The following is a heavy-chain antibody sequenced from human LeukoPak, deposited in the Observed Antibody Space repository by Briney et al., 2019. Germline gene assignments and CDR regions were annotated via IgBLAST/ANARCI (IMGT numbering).Heavy chain of an antibody. CDR2: IKRDGSEK. J-gene: IGHJ4*02. CDR3: ARGLLAAAGIDY. V-gene: IGHV3-7*04. CDR1: GFTFSTYW. Sequence: GGSLRLSCAASGFTFSTYWMTWVRQAPGKGLEWVANIKRDGSEKNYVLSVKGRFTISRDNAKNSLYLQMNSLRAEDTAVYYCARGLLAAAGIDYWGQGALVTVSS. D-gene: IGHD6-13*01.